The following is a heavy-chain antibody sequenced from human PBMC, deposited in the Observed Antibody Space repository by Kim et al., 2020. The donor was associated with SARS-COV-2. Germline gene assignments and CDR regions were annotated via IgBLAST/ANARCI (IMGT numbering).Heavy chain of an antibody. CDR2: IYYSGST. Sequence: SETLSLTCTVSGGSISSSSYYWGWIRQPPGKGLEWIGSIYYSGSTYYNPSLKSRVTISVDTSKNQFSLKLSSVTAADTAVYYCARRFCSSTSCYVDYWGQGTLVTVSS. V-gene: IGHV4-39*01. D-gene: IGHD2-2*01. J-gene: IGHJ4*02. CDR1: GGSISSSSYY. CDR3: ARRFCSSTSCYVDY.